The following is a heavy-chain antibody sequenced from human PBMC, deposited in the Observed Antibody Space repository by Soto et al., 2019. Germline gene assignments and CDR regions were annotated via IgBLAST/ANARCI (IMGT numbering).Heavy chain of an antibody. J-gene: IGHJ4*02. CDR2: IWYDGSNK. CDR3: ARDRFNGSAPYYFDY. V-gene: IGHV3-33*01. CDR1: GFTFSSYG. D-gene: IGHD2-2*03. Sequence: QVQLVESGGGVVQPGRSLRLSCAASGFTFSSYGMHWVRQAPGKGLEWVAVIWYDGSNKYYADSVKGRFTISRDNSKNTLYLQMNSLRAEDTAVYYCARDRFNGSAPYYFDYWGQGTLITVSS.